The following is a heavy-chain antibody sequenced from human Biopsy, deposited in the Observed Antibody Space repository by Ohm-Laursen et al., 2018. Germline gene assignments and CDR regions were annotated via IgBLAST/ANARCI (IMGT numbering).Heavy chain of an antibody. J-gene: IGHJ5*01. CDR3: ARELGDFWGGRQFDF. CDR2: IDPKSGGT. V-gene: IGHV1-2*02. D-gene: IGHD3-3*01. Sequence: EASVKVSCKASAYSFGDHRIHWVRQAPGQGLEWMGWIDPKSGGTNYAQKFQGRVTMTRDTPISTTYMELRRLTSDDTAVFYCARELGDFWGGRQFDFWGQGTLVTVSS. CDR1: AYSFGDHR.